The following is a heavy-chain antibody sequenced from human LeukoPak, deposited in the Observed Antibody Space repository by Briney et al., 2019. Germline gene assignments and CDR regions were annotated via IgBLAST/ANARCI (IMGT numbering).Heavy chain of an antibody. V-gene: IGHV4-30-2*05. CDR2: IYHSGST. CDR3: ARDSGYGSLDY. CDR1: GGSISSGGYS. J-gene: IGHJ4*02. D-gene: IGHD5-12*01. Sequence: PSQTLSLTCAVSGGSISSGGYSWSWIRQPPGKGLEWIGYIYHSGSTYYNPSLKSRVTISVDTSKNQFSLRLTSVTAADTAVYYCARDSGYGSLDYWGQGTLVTVPS.